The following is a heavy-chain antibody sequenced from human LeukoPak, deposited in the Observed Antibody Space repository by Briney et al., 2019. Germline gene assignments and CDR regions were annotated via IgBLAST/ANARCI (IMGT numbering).Heavy chain of an antibody. V-gene: IGHV3-30-3*01. CDR3: ARMKVIKGASLDY. D-gene: IGHD2/OR15-2a*01. CDR2: ISFDETKK. Sequence: GGPLRLSCAASGFSFIKYAMHWVRQAPGKGLEWVAVISFDETKKYYADSVKGRFTISRDNSNNTLFLQMNSLKTEDTAVYFCARMKVIKGASLDYWGQGSLVTVSS. CDR1: GFSFIKYA. J-gene: IGHJ4*02.